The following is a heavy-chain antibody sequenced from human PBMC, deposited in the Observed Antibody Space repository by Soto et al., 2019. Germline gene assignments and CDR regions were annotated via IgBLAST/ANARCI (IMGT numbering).Heavy chain of an antibody. Sequence: SETLSLTCTVSGGSISSSSYYWGWIRQPPGKGLEWIGSIYYSGSTYYNPSLKSRVTISVDTSKNQFSLKLSSVTAAETAVYYCARHDGLNYYGSGSQKMGGPYLAFDYWGQGTLVTVSS. V-gene: IGHV4-39*01. J-gene: IGHJ4*02. D-gene: IGHD3-10*01. CDR1: GGSISSSSYY. CDR3: ARHDGLNYYGSGSQKMGGPYLAFDY. CDR2: IYYSGST.